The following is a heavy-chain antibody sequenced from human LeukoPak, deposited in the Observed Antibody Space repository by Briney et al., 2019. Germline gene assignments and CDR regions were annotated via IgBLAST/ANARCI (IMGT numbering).Heavy chain of an antibody. CDR3: ARDRHYEFDY. J-gene: IGHJ4*02. Sequence: SETLSLTCTVSGGSISSGGYYWSWIRQHPGKGLEWIGYIYYSGSTYYNPSLKSRVTISVDTSKNQFSLKLSSVTAADTAVYYCARDRHYEFDYWGQGTLVTVSS. CDR2: IYYSGST. D-gene: IGHD4-17*01. CDR1: GGSISSGGYY. V-gene: IGHV4-31*03.